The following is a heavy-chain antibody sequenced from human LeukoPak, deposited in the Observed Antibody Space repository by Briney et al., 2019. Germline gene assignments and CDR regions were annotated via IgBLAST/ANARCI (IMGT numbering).Heavy chain of an antibody. CDR3: ARGGPGITGTWVAFDI. V-gene: IGHV1-46*01. J-gene: IGHJ3*02. CDR1: GYTFTGYY. Sequence: ASVKVSCKASGYTFTGYYMHWVRQAPGQGLEWMGIINPSGGSTSYAQKFQGRVTMTRDMSTSTVYMELSSLRSEDTAVYYCARGGPGITGTWVAFDIWGQGTMVTVSS. CDR2: INPSGGST. D-gene: IGHD1-20*01.